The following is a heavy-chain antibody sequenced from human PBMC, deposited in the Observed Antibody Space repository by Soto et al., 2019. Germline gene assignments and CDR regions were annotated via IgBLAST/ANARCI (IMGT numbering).Heavy chain of an antibody. J-gene: IGHJ4*02. D-gene: IGHD2-21*02. CDR2: TYYSGST. Sequence: QVQLQESGPGLVKPSQTLSLTCTVSGGSISSGGYYWSWIRQHPGKGLEWIGYTYYSGSTYYNPSLKSRVTISVDTSKNQFSLKLSSVTAADTAVYYCARVGTANCGGDCYPARLPFDYWGQGTLVTVSS. CDR3: ARVGTANCGGDCYPARLPFDY. CDR1: GGSISSGGYY. V-gene: IGHV4-31*03.